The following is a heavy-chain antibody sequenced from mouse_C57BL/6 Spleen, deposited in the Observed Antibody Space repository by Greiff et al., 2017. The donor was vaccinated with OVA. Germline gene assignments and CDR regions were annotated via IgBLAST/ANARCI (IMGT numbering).Heavy chain of an antibody. D-gene: IGHD2-4*01. J-gene: IGHJ3*01. Sequence: VKLQQPGAELVKPGASVKLSCKASGYTFTSYWMHWVKQRPGQGLEWIGMILPDSGSTNYNEKFKSKATLTVDKSSSTAYMQLSSLTSEDSAVDYCAREGICDNDGGFAYWGQGTLVTVSA. V-gene: IGHV1-64*01. CDR1: GYTFTSYW. CDR3: AREGICDNDGGFAY. CDR2: ILPDSGST.